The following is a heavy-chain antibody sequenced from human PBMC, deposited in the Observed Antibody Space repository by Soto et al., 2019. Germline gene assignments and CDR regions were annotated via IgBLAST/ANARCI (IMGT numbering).Heavy chain of an antibody. Sequence: ESGGGVVQPGRSLRLSCAASGFTFSSYGMHWVRQAPGKGLEWVAVISYDGSNKYYADSVKGRFTISRDNSKNTLYLQMNSLRAEDTAVYYCAKIVRIAVAGTEFDYWGQGTLVTVSS. CDR2: ISYDGSNK. D-gene: IGHD6-19*01. CDR3: AKIVRIAVAGTEFDY. J-gene: IGHJ4*02. V-gene: IGHV3-30*18. CDR1: GFTFSSYG.